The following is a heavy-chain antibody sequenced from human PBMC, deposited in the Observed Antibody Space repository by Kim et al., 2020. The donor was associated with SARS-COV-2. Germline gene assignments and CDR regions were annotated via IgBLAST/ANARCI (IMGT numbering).Heavy chain of an antibody. CDR2: ISSLSDYI. Sequence: GGSLRLSCAASGFSFNTYSMNWVRQAPGKGLEWVSAISSLSDYIYYPDSMKGRFTISRDNAKNLVYLQINSMRADDTAVYFCAKDRVASATPGEFDFWG. CDR1: GFSFNTYS. V-gene: IGHV3-21*01. D-gene: IGHD2-15*01. J-gene: IGHJ4*01. CDR3: AKDRVASATPGEFDF.